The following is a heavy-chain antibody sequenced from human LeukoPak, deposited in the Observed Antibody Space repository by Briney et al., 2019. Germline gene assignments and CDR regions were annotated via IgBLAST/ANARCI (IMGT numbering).Heavy chain of an antibody. CDR3: ARGPYDILTGYYSYYYYGMDV. Sequence: GGSLRLSCAASGFTFSSYAMHWVRQAPGKGLEWVAVISYDGSNKYYADSVKGRFTISRDNSKNTLYLEMNSLRAEDTAVYYCARGPYDILTGYYSYYYYGMDVWGQGTTVTVSS. J-gene: IGHJ6*02. V-gene: IGHV3-30-3*01. D-gene: IGHD3-9*01. CDR1: GFTFSSYA. CDR2: ISYDGSNK.